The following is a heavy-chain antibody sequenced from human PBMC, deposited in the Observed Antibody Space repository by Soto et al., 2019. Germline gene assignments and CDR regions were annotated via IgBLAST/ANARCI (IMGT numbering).Heavy chain of an antibody. CDR2: ISAYNGNT. V-gene: IGHV1-18*04. J-gene: IGHJ5*02. CDR1: GYTFTSYG. D-gene: IGHD3-10*01. Sequence: QVQLVQSGAEVKKPGASVKVSCKASGYTFTSYGISWVRQAPGQGLEWMGWISAYNGNTNYAQKLQGRVTMTTDTSTSTAYMELRSLRSDDTAVYYCARDLINRVRGVISPLNWFDPWGQGTLVTVSS. CDR3: ARDLINRVRGVISPLNWFDP.